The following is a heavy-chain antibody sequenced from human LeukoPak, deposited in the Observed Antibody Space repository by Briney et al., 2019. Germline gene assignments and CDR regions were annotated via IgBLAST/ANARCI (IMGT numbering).Heavy chain of an antibody. V-gene: IGHV3-30*02. CDR2: IRYDGSNK. J-gene: IGHJ6*02. Sequence: GGSLRLSCVASGFTFSSHGMHWVRQAPGKGLEWVAFIRYDGSNKYYADSVKGRFTISRDNSKSTLYLQMNSLRAEDTAVYYCARDLYDSSGYYYGGRYYGMDVWGQGTTVTVSS. D-gene: IGHD3-22*01. CDR3: ARDLYDSSGYYYGGRYYGMDV. CDR1: GFTFSSHG.